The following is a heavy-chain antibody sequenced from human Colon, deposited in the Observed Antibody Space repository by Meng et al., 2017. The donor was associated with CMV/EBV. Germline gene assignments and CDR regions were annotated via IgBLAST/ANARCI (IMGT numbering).Heavy chain of an antibody. J-gene: IGHJ5*01. CDR2: ISPVNV. V-gene: IGHV1-69*06. D-gene: IGHD2-8*01. Sequence: VNVSCKASGTSFSSYAINWVRQAPGQGLEWVGGISPVNVKYAQKFQGRVIISADRSTSTSYIELRSLRSEDTAVYYCARDLKVGCTLGLCYRWFDVWGHGTLVTVSS. CDR1: GTSFSSYA. CDR3: ARDLKVGCTLGLCYRWFDV.